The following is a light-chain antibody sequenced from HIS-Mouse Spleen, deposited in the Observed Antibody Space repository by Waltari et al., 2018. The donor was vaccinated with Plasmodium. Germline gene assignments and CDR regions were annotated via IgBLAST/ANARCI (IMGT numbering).Light chain of an antibody. CDR1: QSVSSN. CDR2: GSS. CDR3: QQYNNWSFT. J-gene: IGKJ3*01. V-gene: IGKV3-15*01. Sequence: EIVMTQSPATLSVSPGERATLSWRASQSVSSNLAWYQQKPVQAPRLLIYGSSTRATGIPARFSGSGSGTEFTLTISSLQSEDFAVYDCQQYNNWSFTFGPGTKVDIK.